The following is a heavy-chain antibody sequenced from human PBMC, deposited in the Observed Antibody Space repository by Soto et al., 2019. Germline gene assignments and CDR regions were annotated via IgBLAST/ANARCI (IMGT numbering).Heavy chain of an antibody. D-gene: IGHD6-19*01. CDR2: INPSGGST. J-gene: IGHJ5*02. CDR3: ASSGWSYENWFDP. V-gene: IGHV1-46*03. Sequence: QVQLVQSGAEVKKPGASVKVSCKASGYTFTSYYMHWVRQAPGQGLEWMGIINPSGGSTSYAQKFQGRVXXTXDMXTSTVYMELSSLRSEDTAVYYCASSGWSYENWFDPWGQGTLVTVSS. CDR1: GYTFTSYY.